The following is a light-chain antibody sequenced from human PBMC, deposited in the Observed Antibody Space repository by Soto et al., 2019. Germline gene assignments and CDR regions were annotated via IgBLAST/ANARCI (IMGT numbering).Light chain of an antibody. J-gene: IGKJ4*01. CDR2: GGS. CDR1: QRVSSSY. V-gene: IGKV3-20*01. CDR3: QHYGPSPRLT. Sequence: EIVLTQSPGTLSLSPGETATFSCRASQRVSSSYLGWYQQKPGQAPRLLIYGGSTRATGTPERFSASGSETDFTLTVSRLEPADSAVYYCQHYGPSPRLTFGGGTKVEIK.